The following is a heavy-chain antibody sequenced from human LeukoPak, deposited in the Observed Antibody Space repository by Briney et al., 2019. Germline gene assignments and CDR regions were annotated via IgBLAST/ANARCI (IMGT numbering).Heavy chain of an antibody. D-gene: IGHD4-17*01. CDR2: IIPIVGTA. CDR1: RVTFSIYA. J-gene: IGHJ4*02. CDR3: ARGDDYGDYG. Sequence: SVNVPCKASRVTFSIYAIGWGRQAPGQGLEWVGGIIPIVGTANYAQKFQVGVTITTHESTSTAYMELSSLRSEDTAVYYCARGDDYGDYGWGPGNLVTVSS. V-gene: IGHV1-69*05.